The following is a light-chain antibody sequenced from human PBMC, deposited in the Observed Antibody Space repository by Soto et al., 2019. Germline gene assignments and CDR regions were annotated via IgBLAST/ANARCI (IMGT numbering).Light chain of an antibody. CDR1: SGSVSTNYY. J-gene: IGLJ3*02. CDR2: TTN. CDR3: VLYMGGGWV. Sequence: QTVLTQEPSFSVSPGVTVTLTCGLNSGSVSTNYYPSWYQQAPGQAPRTLIYTTNTRSSGVPDRFSGSILGNKAALTITGAQADDESDYYCVLYMGGGWVFGGGTKLTVL. V-gene: IGLV8-61*01.